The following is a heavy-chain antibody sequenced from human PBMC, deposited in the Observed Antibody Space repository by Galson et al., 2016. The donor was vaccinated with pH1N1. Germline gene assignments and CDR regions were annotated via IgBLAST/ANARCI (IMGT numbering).Heavy chain of an antibody. D-gene: IGHD3-10*01. CDR1: GVSISNTNYY. CDR3: ARLWYGEYIDY. Sequence: ETLSLTCSVSGVSISNTNYYWGWIRQPPGKGLEWIANIYYTGNTYYDASLQSRVTISVDTSKNQFSLKVKSVIAADTAVYYCARLWYGEYIDYWGQGTRVTVSS. CDR2: IYYTGNT. V-gene: IGHV4-39*01. J-gene: IGHJ4*02.